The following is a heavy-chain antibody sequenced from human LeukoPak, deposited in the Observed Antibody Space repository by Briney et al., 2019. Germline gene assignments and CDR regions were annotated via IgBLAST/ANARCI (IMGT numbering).Heavy chain of an antibody. J-gene: IGHJ4*02. D-gene: IGHD6-13*01. V-gene: IGHV3-23*01. Sequence: PGGSLRLSCAASGFTFSSYAMSWVRQAPGKGLEWVSAISGSGGSTYYADSVKGRFTISRDNSKNTLYLQMNSQRAEDTAVYYCAKDSSTIAAADLTHLFDYWGQGTLVTVSS. CDR2: ISGSGGST. CDR3: AKDSSTIAAADLTHLFDY. CDR1: GFTFSSYA.